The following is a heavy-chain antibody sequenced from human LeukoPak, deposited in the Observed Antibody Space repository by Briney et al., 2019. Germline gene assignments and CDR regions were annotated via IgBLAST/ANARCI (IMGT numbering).Heavy chain of an antibody. Sequence: ASVTVSCKASGYTLTDYYMHWVRQAPGQGLEWMGRINPNSGGTNYAQKFQGRVTMTRDTSISTVYMELSRLRSDDTAVYYCARVGYYGSSGYYEYWGQGTLVTVS. V-gene: IGHV1-2*06. CDR2: INPNSGGT. CDR3: ARVGYYGSSGYYEY. D-gene: IGHD3-22*01. J-gene: IGHJ4*02. CDR1: GYTLTDYY.